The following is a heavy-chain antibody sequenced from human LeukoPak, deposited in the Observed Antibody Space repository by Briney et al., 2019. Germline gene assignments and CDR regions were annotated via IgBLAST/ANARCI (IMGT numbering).Heavy chain of an antibody. CDR2: IIPIFGTA. V-gene: IGHV1-69*13. CDR3: AVAWRLGEFWFDP. CDR1: GGTFSSYA. J-gene: IGHJ5*02. Sequence: ASVKVSCKASGGTFSSYAISWVRQAPGQGLEWMGGIIPIFGTANYAQKFQGRVTITADESTSTAYMELSSLRSEDTAVHYCAVAWRLGEFWFDPWGQGTLVTVSS. D-gene: IGHD3-16*01.